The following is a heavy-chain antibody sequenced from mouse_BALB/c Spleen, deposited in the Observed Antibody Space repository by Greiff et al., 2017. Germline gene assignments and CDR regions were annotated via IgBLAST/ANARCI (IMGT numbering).Heavy chain of an antibody. CDR3: ARAGITTVVADVDY. J-gene: IGHJ2*01. CDR2: IWAGGST. CDR1: GFSLTSYG. Sequence: VQVVESGPGLVAPSPSLSITCTVSGFSLTSYGVHWVRQPPGKGLEWLGVIWAGGSTNYNSALMSRLSISKDNSKSQVFLKMNSLQTDDTAMYYCARAGITTVVADVDYWGQGTTLTVSS. V-gene: IGHV2-9*02. D-gene: IGHD1-1*01.